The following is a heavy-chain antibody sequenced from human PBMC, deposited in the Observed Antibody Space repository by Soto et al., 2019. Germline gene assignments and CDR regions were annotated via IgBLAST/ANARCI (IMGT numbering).Heavy chain of an antibody. CDR2: ISGSGGST. CDR3: AKGVVPAATYYYGMDV. CDR1: GFTFSSYA. J-gene: IGHJ6*02. Sequence: ETLSLSCAASGFTFSSYAMSWVRQAPGKGLEWVSAISGSGGSTYYADSVKGRFTISRDNSKNTLYLQMNSLRAEDTAVYYCAKGVVPAATYYYGMDVWGQGTTVTVS. D-gene: IGHD2-2*01. V-gene: IGHV3-23*01.